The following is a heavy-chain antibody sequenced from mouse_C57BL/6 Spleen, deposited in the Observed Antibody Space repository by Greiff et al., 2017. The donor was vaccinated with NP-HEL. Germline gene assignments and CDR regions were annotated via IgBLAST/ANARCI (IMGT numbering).Heavy chain of an antibody. CDR3: ARGADYDYAMDY. Sequence: VQLKQSGAELVKPGASVKISCKASGYAFSSYWMNWVKQRPGKGLEWIGQIYPGDGDTNYNGKFKGKATLTADKSSSTAYMQLSSLTSEDSAVYFCARGADYDYAMDYWGQGTSVTVSS. CDR1: GYAFSSYW. CDR2: IYPGDGDT. J-gene: IGHJ4*01. D-gene: IGHD1-1*01. V-gene: IGHV1-80*01.